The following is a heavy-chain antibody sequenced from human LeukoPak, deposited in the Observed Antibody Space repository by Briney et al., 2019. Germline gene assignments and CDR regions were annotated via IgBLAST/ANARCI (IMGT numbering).Heavy chain of an antibody. CDR3: ARPPTRSSSEYYFDY. Sequence: GGSLRLSCAASGFTFSSYSMNWVRQAPGKGLEWVAVISYDGSNKYYADSVKGRFTISRDNSKNTLYLQMNSLRAEDTAVYYCARPPTRSSSEYYFDYWGQGTLVTVSS. V-gene: IGHV3-30*03. J-gene: IGHJ4*02. D-gene: IGHD6-13*01. CDR2: ISYDGSNK. CDR1: GFTFSSYS.